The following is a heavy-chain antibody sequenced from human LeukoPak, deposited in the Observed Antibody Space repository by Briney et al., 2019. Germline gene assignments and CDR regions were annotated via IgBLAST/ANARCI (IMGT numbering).Heavy chain of an antibody. J-gene: IGHJ3*02. CDR2: IYYSGST. D-gene: IGHD4-17*01. CDR3: ARHRNGDYVSDAFDI. V-gene: IGHV4-59*08. Sequence: SETLSLTCTVSGGSISSYYWSWIRQPPGKGLEWIGYIYYSGSTNYNPSLKSRVTISVDTSKNQFSLKLSSVTAADTAVYYCARHRNGDYVSDAFDIWGQGTMVTVSS. CDR1: GGSISSYY.